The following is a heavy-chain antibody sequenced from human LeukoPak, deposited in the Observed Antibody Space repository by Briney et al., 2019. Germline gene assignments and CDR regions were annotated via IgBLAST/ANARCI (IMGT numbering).Heavy chain of an antibody. D-gene: IGHD6-6*01. CDR2: IYYSGST. CDR3: GSSSSSTGVDY. V-gene: IGHV4-59*08. CDR1: GGSISSYY. Sequence: PSETLSLTCTVSGGSISSYYWSWIRQPPGKGLEWIGYIYYSGSTNYNPSLKSRVTISVDTSKNQFSLKLSSVTAADTAVYYCGSSSSSTGVDYWGQGTLVTVSS. J-gene: IGHJ4*02.